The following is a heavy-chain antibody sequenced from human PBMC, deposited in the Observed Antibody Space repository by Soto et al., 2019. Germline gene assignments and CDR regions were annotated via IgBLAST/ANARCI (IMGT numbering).Heavy chain of an antibody. CDR1: GYTFTSYD. CDR2: MNPNSGNT. V-gene: IGHV1-8*01. D-gene: IGHD5-12*01. Sequence: QVQLVQSGAEVKKPGASVKVSCKASGYTFTSYDINWVRQATGQGLEWMGWMNPNSGNTGYAQKFQGRVTMTRNTSISTAYMELSSLRSEDTAVYYCARGRWVATIFSGGWVVWGQGTLVTVSS. CDR3: ARGRWVATIFSGGWVV. J-gene: IGHJ4*02.